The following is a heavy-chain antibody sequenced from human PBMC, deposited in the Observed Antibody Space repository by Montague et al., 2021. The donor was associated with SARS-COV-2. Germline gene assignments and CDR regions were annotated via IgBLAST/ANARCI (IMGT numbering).Heavy chain of an antibody. V-gene: IGHV4-38-2*02. CDR3: ARVSITNDRDDAYYGLDV. CDR1: GYSISSCYY. J-gene: IGHJ6*02. CDR2: IYRNGNT. Sequence: SETLSLTCTVSGYSISSCYYWGLSRQPPGKGLGCIGRIYRNGNTYYNPSLNSLVTISVDTSKNQFSLKLRSVTAADTAVYYCARVSITNDRDDAYYGLDVWGQGTTVTVSS. D-gene: IGHD3-10*01.